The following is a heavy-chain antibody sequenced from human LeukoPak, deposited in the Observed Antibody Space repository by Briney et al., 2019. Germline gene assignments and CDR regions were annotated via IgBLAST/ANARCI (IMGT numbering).Heavy chain of an antibody. CDR1: GGSISNHY. J-gene: IGHJ4*02. Sequence: SETLSLTCTVSGGSISNHYWSWIRQPAGRGLEWIGRISTSGSTNYNPSLKSRVTMSVDTSTNQFSLKLSSVTAADTAVFYCARSAVNTADFDYWGQGTLVTVSS. CDR3: ARSAVNTADFDY. CDR2: ISTSGST. D-gene: IGHD2/OR15-2a*01. V-gene: IGHV4-4*07.